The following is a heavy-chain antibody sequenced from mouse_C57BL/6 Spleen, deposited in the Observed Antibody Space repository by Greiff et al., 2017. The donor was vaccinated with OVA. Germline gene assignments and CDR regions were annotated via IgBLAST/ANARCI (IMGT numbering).Heavy chain of an antibody. D-gene: IGHD1-1*01. CDR3: ARRDYGSSYDY. CDR2: LDPSDSYT. V-gene: IGHV1-69*01. Sequence: QVQLQQPGAELVMPGASVKLSCKASGYTFTSYWMHWVKQRPGQGLEWIGELDPSDSYTNYNQKFKGKSTLTVDKSSSTAYMQLSSLTSEDSAVYYCARRDYGSSYDYWGQGTTLTVSS. CDR1: GYTFTSYW. J-gene: IGHJ2*01.